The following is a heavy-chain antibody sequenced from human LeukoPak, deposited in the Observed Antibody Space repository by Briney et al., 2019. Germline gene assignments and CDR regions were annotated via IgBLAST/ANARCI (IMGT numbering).Heavy chain of an antibody. J-gene: IGHJ6*02. CDR1: GGSISSFY. Sequence: SETLSLTCTVSGGSISSFYWSWIRQPAGKGLEWIGRFYTSGTTNYNPSLKSRVTMSVDTSKNQFSLKLNSVTAADTAVYYCASGDYYGMDVWGQGTTVTVSS. D-gene: IGHD2-15*01. CDR3: ASGDYYGMDV. V-gene: IGHV4-4*07. CDR2: FYTSGTT.